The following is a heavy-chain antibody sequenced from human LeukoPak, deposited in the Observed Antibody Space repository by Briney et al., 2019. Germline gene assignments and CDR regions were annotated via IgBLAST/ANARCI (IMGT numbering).Heavy chain of an antibody. V-gene: IGHV3-23*01. CDR1: GFTFSSYG. J-gene: IGHJ4*02. D-gene: IGHD3-16*01. CDR2: ISGGAGFT. Sequence: GGSLRLSCATSGFTFSSYGLRWVRPAPGKGLAWVSGISGGAGFTYYGDSVKGRFTISRDNTRNTLYLQMNSLRADDTAVYYCARGTMAPDYWGQGTLVTVSS. CDR3: ARGTMAPDY.